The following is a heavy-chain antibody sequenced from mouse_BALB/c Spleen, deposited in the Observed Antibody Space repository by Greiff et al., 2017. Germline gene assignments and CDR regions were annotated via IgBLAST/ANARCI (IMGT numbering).Heavy chain of an antibody. Sequence: EVKLVESGGGLVQPGGSRKLSCAASGFTFSSFGMHWVRQAPEKGLEWVAYISSGCSTIYYADTVKGRFTISRDNPKNTLFLQMTSLRSEDTAMYYCARSNYGNYGFAYWGQGTLVTVSA. CDR3: ARSNYGNYGFAY. CDR2: ISSGCSTI. V-gene: IGHV5-17*02. D-gene: IGHD2-1*01. CDR1: GFTFSSFG. J-gene: IGHJ3*01.